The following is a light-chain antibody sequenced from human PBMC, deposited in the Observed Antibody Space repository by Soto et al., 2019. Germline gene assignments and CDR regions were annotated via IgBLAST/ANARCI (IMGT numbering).Light chain of an antibody. J-gene: IGKJ1*01. CDR3: QQYNSYSWT. CDR2: KAS. CDR1: QSISNW. Sequence: DIQMTQSPSTRSASVGDRVTITCRASQSISNWLAWYQQRPGKAPRLLIYKASNLESGVPSRFSGSGSGTEFTLIITSLQPDDSATYYCQQYNSYSWTFGQGTKVDIK. V-gene: IGKV1-5*03.